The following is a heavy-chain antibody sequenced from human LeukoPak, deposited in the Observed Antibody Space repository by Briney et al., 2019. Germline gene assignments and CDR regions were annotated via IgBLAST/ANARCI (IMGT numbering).Heavy chain of an antibody. CDR1: GYTFTSYD. J-gene: IGHJ4*02. D-gene: IGHD5-18*01. V-gene: IGHV1-8*01. Sequence: ASVKVSCKASGYTFTSYDINWVRQATGQGLEWMGWMNPNSGNTGYAQKFQGRVTMTRNTSISTAYMELSSLRSEDTAVYYCARVRGIQLWLLHYFDYWGQGTLVTVSS. CDR2: MNPNSGNT. CDR3: ARVRGIQLWLLHYFDY.